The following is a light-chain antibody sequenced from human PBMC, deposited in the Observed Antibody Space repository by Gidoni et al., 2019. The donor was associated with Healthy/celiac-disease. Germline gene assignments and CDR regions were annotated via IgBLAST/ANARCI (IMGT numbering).Light chain of an antibody. Sequence: QLVLTQSPSASASLGASVKPTCTLSSGHSSYAIAWHQQQPEKGPRYWMKLNSDGSHSKGDGIPDRFSGSSSGAERYLTISSLQSEDEADYYCQTWGTGSWVFGGGTKLTVL. CDR2: LNSDGSH. V-gene: IGLV4-69*01. CDR3: QTWGTGSWV. J-gene: IGLJ3*02. CDR1: SGHSSYA.